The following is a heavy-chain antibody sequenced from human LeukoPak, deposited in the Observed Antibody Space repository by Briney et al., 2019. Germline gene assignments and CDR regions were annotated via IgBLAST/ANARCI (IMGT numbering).Heavy chain of an antibody. CDR2: ISSSSSYI. CDR3: ARDGAIAAAGLDV. CDR1: GITFNSYT. Sequence: GGPLRLSCAASGITFNSYTMNWVRQAPGKGLEWVSSISSSSSYIYYADSVKGRFTISRDNAKNSLYLQMNSLRAEDTAVYYCARDGAIAAAGLDVWGKGTTVTVSS. J-gene: IGHJ6*04. V-gene: IGHV3-21*01. D-gene: IGHD6-13*01.